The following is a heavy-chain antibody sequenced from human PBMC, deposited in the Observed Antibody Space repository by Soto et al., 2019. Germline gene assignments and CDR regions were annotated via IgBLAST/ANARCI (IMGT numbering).Heavy chain of an antibody. CDR2: IIPIFGTA. CDR3: ARGGYDILTGYGFDY. D-gene: IGHD3-9*01. V-gene: IGHV1-69*13. Sequence: GASVKVSCKASGGTFSSYAISCVLQAPVQGLEWMGGIIPIFGTANYAQKFQGRVTITADESTSTAYMELSSLRSEDTAVYYCARGGYDILTGYGFDYWGQGTLVTVSS. CDR1: GGTFSSYA. J-gene: IGHJ4*02.